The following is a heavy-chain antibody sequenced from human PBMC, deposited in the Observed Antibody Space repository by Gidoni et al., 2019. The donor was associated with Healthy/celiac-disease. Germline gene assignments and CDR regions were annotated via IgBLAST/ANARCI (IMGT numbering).Heavy chain of an antibody. CDR3: ARGGHYYDSSGYYLLLY. CDR1: GGTFRSYA. Sequence: QVQLVQSGAEATKPGSSVKVSCKDSGGTFRSYAISWVRQAPGQGLECMGGTLPIFGTANDAQKFQGRVTITADESTSTAYMELSSLRSEDTAVYYCARGGHYYDSSGYYLLLYWGQGTLVTVSS. J-gene: IGHJ4*02. CDR2: TLPIFGTA. D-gene: IGHD3-22*01. V-gene: IGHV1-69*01.